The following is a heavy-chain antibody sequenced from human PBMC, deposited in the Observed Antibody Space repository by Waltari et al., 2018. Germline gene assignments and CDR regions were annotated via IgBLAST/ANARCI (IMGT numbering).Heavy chain of an antibody. D-gene: IGHD2-2*01. CDR3: ARTPAAKYYYYYMDV. CDR1: GGTFSSYA. Sequence: QEQLVQSGAEVKKPGSSVKVSCKASGGTFSSYAISGVRRAPGQGFEWMGGIIPFYGTSPYAQNFQGRVTITADESTRTAYMELSSLRSEDTAVYYWARTPAAKYYYYYMDVWGKGTTVTVSS. J-gene: IGHJ6*03. CDR2: IIPFYGTS. V-gene: IGHV1-69*01.